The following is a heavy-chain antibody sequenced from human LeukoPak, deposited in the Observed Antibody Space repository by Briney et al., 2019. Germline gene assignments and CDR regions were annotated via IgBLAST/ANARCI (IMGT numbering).Heavy chain of an antibody. CDR1: GYTFTSYD. V-gene: IGHV1-8*01. J-gene: IGHJ6*03. CDR3: ARGTSSSWYPGGEYYYYMDV. CDR2: MNPNSGNT. D-gene: IGHD6-13*01. Sequence: ASVKVSCKASGYTFTSYDINWVRQAAGQGLEWMGWMNPNSGNTGYAQKFQGRVTMTRNTSISTAYMELSSLRSDDTAVYYCARGTSSSWYPGGEYYYYMDVWGKGTTVTVSS.